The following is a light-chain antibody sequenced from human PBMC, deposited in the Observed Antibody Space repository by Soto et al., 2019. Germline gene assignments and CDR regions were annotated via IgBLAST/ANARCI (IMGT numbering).Light chain of an antibody. J-gene: IGKJ3*01. CDR2: GAS. Sequence: EIVLTQSPGTLSLSTGERDTLSCRASQSISRSYLAWYQQKPGQAPRLLVYGASSRATGIPDRFSGSGSGTEFILPISRLEPEDFAVYYCQQYGSSRFTFGHGTKVDIK. CDR1: QSISRSY. CDR3: QQYGSSRFT. V-gene: IGKV3-20*01.